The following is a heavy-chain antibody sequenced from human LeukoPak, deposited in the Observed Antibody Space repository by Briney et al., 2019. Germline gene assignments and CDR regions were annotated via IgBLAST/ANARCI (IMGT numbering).Heavy chain of an antibody. J-gene: IGHJ4*02. Sequence: ASVKVSCKASGYTFTSYDINWVRQATGQGLEWLGWMNPNSGNTGYAQKFQGRVTMTRNTSISTAYMELSSLRSEDTAVYYCARGAIANGDSFDYWGQGTLVTVSS. CDR2: MNPNSGNT. D-gene: IGHD4-17*01. CDR3: ARGAIANGDSFDY. CDR1: GYTFTSYD. V-gene: IGHV1-8*01.